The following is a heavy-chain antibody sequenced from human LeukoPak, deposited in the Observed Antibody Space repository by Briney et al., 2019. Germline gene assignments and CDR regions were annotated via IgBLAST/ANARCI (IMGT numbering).Heavy chain of an antibody. Sequence: GASVNVTCKASGYTFTFYYIHLVRHAHGQGHELMGWITPNSGGTNYAQRLQGRVTMTRDTSISTAYRELSGLRSDDTAVYYCAGGPRLGTMVRGVINFCEYWGEGTLVTVSS. CDR3: AGGPRLGTMVRGVINFCEY. CDR2: ITPNSGGT. D-gene: IGHD3-10*01. V-gene: IGHV1-2*02. J-gene: IGHJ4*02. CDR1: GYTFTFYY.